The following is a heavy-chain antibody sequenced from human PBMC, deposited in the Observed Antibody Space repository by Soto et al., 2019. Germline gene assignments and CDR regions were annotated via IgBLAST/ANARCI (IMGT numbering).Heavy chain of an antibody. J-gene: IGHJ5*02. D-gene: IGHD3-10*01. V-gene: IGHV3-48*02. CDR1: GFTFSAYS. CDR2: ISLSSNTI. Sequence: PGGSLRLSCAASGFTFSAYSMNWVRQAPGRGLEWVSYISLSSNTIYYADSVKGRFTISRDNAKDSLYLQMDGLRDEDTAIYYCARGTDYYDSGNDYGVPTVYPNWFDRWGQGTLVTVSS. CDR3: ARGTDYYDSGNDYGVPTVYPNWFDR.